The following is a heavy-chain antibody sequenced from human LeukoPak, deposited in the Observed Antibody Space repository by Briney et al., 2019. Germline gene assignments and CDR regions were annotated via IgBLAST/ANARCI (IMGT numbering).Heavy chain of an antibody. Sequence: ASVKVSCKASGYTFTSYGISWVRQAPGQGREWMGWISAYNGNTNYAQNLQDRVTMTTDTSTSTAYRERRSRKSDDTAVYYGGRDLSVRGVMGGYWGQGTLVTVSS. CDR2: ISAYNGNT. V-gene: IGHV1-18*04. D-gene: IGHD3-10*01. CDR3: GRDLSVRGVMGGY. J-gene: IGHJ4*02. CDR1: GYTFTSYG.